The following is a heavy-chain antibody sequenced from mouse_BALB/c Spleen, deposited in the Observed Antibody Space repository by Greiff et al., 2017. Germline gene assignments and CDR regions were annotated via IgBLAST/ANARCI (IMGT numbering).Heavy chain of an antibody. D-gene: IGHD2-4*01. J-gene: IGHJ3*01. V-gene: IGHV4-1*02. Sequence: EVKLQESGGGLVQPGGSLKLSCAASGFDFSRYWMSWVRQAPGKGLEWIGEINPDSSTINYTPSLKDKFIISRDNAKNTLYLQMSKVRSEDTALYYCARGDYDGGAWFAYWGQGTLVTVSA. CDR2: INPDSSTI. CDR3: ARGDYDGGAWFAY. CDR1: GFDFSRYW.